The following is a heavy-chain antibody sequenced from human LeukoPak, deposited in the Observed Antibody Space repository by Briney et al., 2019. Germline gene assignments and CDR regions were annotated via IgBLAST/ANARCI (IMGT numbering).Heavy chain of an antibody. CDR1: GFTVSSNY. CDR2: IYSGGST. V-gene: IGHV3-53*01. J-gene: IGHJ4*02. Sequence: PGGSLSLSCAASGFTVSSNYMSWVRQAPGKGLEWVSVIYSGGSTYYADSVKGRFTISRDNSKNTLYLQMNSLRAEDTAVYYCATCSGGSCYNFDYWGQGTLVTVSS. CDR3: ATCSGGSCYNFDY. D-gene: IGHD2-15*01.